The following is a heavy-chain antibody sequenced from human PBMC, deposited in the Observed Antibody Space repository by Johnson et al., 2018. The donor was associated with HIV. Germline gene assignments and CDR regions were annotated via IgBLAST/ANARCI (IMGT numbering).Heavy chain of an antibody. CDR2: IRYDGSNK. CDR3: ARGAFLKVYVSDDAFDI. J-gene: IGHJ3*02. CDR1: GFTFSSYG. Sequence: QVQLVESGGGVVQPGRSLRLSCAASGFTFSSYGMHWVRQAPGKGLEWVAFIRYDGSNKYYADSVKGRFTIPRDNSKKTLYLQLNNLRAEDTAVYYCARGAFLKVYVSDDAFDIWGQGTMVTVSS. V-gene: IGHV3-30*02. D-gene: IGHD2-8*01.